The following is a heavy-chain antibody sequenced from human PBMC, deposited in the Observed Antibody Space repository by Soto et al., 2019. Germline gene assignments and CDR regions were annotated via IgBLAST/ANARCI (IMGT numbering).Heavy chain of an antibody. CDR3: VRDKPEYYDSSGSSHGGDVFAI. CDR1: GYDFSRHG. J-gene: IGHJ3*02. Sequence: ASVKVSCKTSGYDFSRHGIQWVRQAPGQSLEWMGWINPGNGKTKYSQKFQGRVTFTRDTSASTVYMELSGLTSEDTAVFYCVRDKPEYYDSSGSSHGGDVFAIWGQGTMVTTSS. CDR2: INPGNGKT. D-gene: IGHD3-22*01. V-gene: IGHV1-3*01.